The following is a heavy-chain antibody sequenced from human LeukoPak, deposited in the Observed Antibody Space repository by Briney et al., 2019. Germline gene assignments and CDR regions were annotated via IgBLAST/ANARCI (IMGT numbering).Heavy chain of an antibody. CDR1: GYTFTGYY. Sequence: ASVKVSCKASGYTFTGYYMHWVRQAPGQGLEWMGWINPNSGGTNYAQKFQGRVTMTRDTSISTAYMELSRLRSDDTAVYYCVTQPDIAAGWFDPWGQGTLVTVSS. J-gene: IGHJ5*02. CDR2: INPNSGGT. V-gene: IGHV1-2*02. D-gene: IGHD6-13*01. CDR3: VTQPDIAAGWFDP.